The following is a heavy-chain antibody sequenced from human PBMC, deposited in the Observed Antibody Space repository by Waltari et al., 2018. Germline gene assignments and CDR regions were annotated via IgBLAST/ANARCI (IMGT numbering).Heavy chain of an antibody. V-gene: IGHV3-7*03. J-gene: IGHJ5*02. CDR2: IKEDGSGK. CDR1: GFTFSRYW. Sequence: EVQLVESGGGVVQPGGSLRLSCAVSGFTFSRYWMTWVRQAPGKGLEGGANIKEDGSGKYYVDTVKGRCTIARDKAKNSLYLQMNSLRAEDTAVYYCASVPLMYSSSSRWRNWFDPWGQGTLVTVSS. CDR3: ASVPLMYSSSSRWRNWFDP. D-gene: IGHD6-6*01.